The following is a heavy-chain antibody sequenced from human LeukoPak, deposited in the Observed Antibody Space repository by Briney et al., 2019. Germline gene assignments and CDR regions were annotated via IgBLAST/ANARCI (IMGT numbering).Heavy chain of an antibody. V-gene: IGHV3-7*01. CDR3: ARDYWRSIDH. D-gene: IGHD1-1*01. Sequence: GGSLRLSCVVSGLTFSNYWMIWVRQAPGKGLESVATVNEDGSAKYYLDSVKGRFTISRDNARNSLYLEMNSLRAEDTAVYYCARDYWRSIDHWGQGTLVTVSS. J-gene: IGHJ4*02. CDR1: GLTFSNYW. CDR2: VNEDGSAK.